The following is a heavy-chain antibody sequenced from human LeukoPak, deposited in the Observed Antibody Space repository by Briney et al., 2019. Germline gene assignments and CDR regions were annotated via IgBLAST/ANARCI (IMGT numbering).Heavy chain of an antibody. Sequence: PGGSLRLSCAASGSTFDDYAMHWVRHAPGEGLERVSGICWNSGSIGYADSVKGRFTISRDNAKKSLYLQMNSLRAEDMALYYCAKDGSSGPYYYYMDVWGKGTTVTVSS. J-gene: IGHJ6*03. CDR1: GSTFDDYA. CDR3: AKDGSSGPYYYYMDV. CDR2: ICWNSGSI. V-gene: IGHV3-9*03. D-gene: IGHD6-19*01.